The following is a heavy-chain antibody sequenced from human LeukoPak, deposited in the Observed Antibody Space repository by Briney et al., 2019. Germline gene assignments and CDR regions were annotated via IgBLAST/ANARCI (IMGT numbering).Heavy chain of an antibody. CDR3: ARPYYYDSSGSFDY. J-gene: IGHJ4*02. CDR1: GGTFSSYA. CDR2: IIPIFGTA. V-gene: IGHV1-69*05. Sequence: SVKVSCKASGGTFSSYAISWVRQAPGQGLEWMGGIIPIFGTANYAQKFQGRVTITTDESTSTAYMELSRLRSDDTAVCYCARPYYYDSSGSFDYWGLGTLVTVSS. D-gene: IGHD3-22*01.